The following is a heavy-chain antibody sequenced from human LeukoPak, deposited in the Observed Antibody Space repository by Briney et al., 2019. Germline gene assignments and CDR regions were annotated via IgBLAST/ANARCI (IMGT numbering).Heavy chain of an antibody. CDR1: GGSFSGHY. J-gene: IGHJ5*02. Sequence: PSETLSLTCAVNGGSFSGHYCSWIRQPPGKGLEWIGEINYSGGTSYNPSLKSRVTISADTSKNQFSLKLSSVTAADTAVYYCARGPSTRYCSGGSCYHANWFDPWGQGTLVTVSS. CDR2: INYSGGT. D-gene: IGHD2-15*01. CDR3: ARGPSTRYCSGGSCYHANWFDP. V-gene: IGHV4-34*01.